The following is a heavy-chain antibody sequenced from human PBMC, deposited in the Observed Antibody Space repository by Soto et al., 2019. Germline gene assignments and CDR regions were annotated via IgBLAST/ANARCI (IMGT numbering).Heavy chain of an antibody. D-gene: IGHD3-10*01. Sequence: SETLSLTCTVSGGSISSGDYYWSWIRQPPGKGLEWIGYIYYSGSTYYNPSLKSRVTISVDTSKNQFSLKLSSVTAADTAVYYFARGDYYGSGRSGIDYWGQGTLVTVSS. CDR2: IYYSGST. CDR3: ARGDYYGSGRSGIDY. CDR1: GGSISSGDYY. J-gene: IGHJ4*02. V-gene: IGHV4-30-4*01.